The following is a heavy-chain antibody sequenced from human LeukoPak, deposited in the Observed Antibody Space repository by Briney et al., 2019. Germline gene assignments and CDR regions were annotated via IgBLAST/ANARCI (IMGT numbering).Heavy chain of an antibody. CDR1: GGTFSRYA. D-gene: IGHD3-9*01. Sequence: PVKASSKASGGTFSRYAISWVRQAPGHGLEWMGRIIPILGIANYAQKFQGRVTITADKSTSTAYMELRSLRSEDAAVYYCARVRANYDILTGLEDYFDYWGQGTLVTVSS. CDR2: IIPILGIA. V-gene: IGHV1-69*04. J-gene: IGHJ4*02. CDR3: ARVRANYDILTGLEDYFDY.